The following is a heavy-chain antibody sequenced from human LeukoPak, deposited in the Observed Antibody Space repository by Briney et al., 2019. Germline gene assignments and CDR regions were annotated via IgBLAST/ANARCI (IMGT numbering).Heavy chain of an antibody. J-gene: IGHJ3*02. Sequence: GESLKISCRGSGYSFTTYWIGWVRQMPGKGLEWMGIIYPGDSDTRYSPSFQGQVTISADKSISTAYLQWSSLKASDTAMYYCARPQIPLYCSSTSCYVGAFDIWGQGTMVTVSS. D-gene: IGHD2-2*01. CDR2: IYPGDSDT. V-gene: IGHV5-51*01. CDR1: GYSFTTYW. CDR3: ARPQIPLYCSSTSCYVGAFDI.